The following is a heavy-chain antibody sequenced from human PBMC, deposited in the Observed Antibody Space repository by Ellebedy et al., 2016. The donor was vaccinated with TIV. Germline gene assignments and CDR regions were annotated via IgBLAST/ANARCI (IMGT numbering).Heavy chain of an antibody. CDR1: GSSISSYY. CDR3: ARGLIQPSDY. J-gene: IGHJ4*02. CDR2: IYYSGST. D-gene: IGHD1-1*01. Sequence: MPSETLSLTCTVSGSSISSYYWSWIRQPPGKGLEWIGYIYYSGSTNYNPSLKSRVTISVDTSKNQFSLKLSSVTAADTAVYYCARGLIQPSDYWGQGTLVTVSS. V-gene: IGHV4-59*12.